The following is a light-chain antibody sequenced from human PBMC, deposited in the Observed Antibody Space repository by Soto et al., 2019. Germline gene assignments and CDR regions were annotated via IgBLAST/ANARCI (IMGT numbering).Light chain of an antibody. J-gene: IGKJ5*01. V-gene: IGKV1-12*01. CDR3: QQANSFPIT. Sequence: DIQMTQSPSSVSASVGDRVTITCRASQGISSWLAGYQKKPGKAPNLLIYAASSLQSGVPSRFSGSESGTDFTLTISSLQPEDCAIYFCQQANSFPITFGQGTRLEIK. CDR2: AAS. CDR1: QGISSW.